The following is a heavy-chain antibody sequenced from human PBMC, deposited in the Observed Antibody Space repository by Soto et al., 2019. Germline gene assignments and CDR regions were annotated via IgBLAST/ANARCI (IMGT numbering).Heavy chain of an antibody. J-gene: IGHJ4*02. CDR3: ARAVVTTTPNFAY. V-gene: IGHV1-2*04. CDR2: INPNSGAT. CDR1: GYTFTGYY. Sequence: ASVQVSCKPSGYTFTGYYIRWVRQAPGQGLEWMGWINPNSGATNYAQKLQGWVTMTRDTSISTAYMELSSLRSDDTALYYCARAVVTTTPNFAYWGQGTLVTVSS. D-gene: IGHD5-12*01.